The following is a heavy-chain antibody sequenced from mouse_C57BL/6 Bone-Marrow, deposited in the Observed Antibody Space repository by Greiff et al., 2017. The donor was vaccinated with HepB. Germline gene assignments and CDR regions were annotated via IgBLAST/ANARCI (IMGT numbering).Heavy chain of an antibody. V-gene: IGHV5-6*01. J-gene: IGHJ3*01. CDR1: GFTFSSYG. CDR2: ISSGGSYT. D-gene: IGHD1-1*01. CDR3: ARGATVVAPFAY. Sequence: EVKLVESGGDLVKPGGSLKLSCAASGFTFSSYGMSWVRQTPDKRLEWVATISSGGSYTYYPDSVKGRFTISRDNAKNTLYLQMSSLKYEDTAMYYCARGATVVAPFAYWGQGTLVTVSA.